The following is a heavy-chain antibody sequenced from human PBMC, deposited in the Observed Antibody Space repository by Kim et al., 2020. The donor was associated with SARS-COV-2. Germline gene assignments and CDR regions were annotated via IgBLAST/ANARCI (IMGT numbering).Heavy chain of an antibody. J-gene: IGHJ4*02. Sequence: GGSLRLSCAASGFTFSSYGMHWVRQAPGKGLEWVAVIWYDGSNKYYADSVKGRFTISRDNSKNTLYLQMNSLRAEDTAMYYCARDWFGDPKLGDFDYWGQGTLVTVSS. CDR1: GFTFSSYG. CDR2: IWYDGSNK. V-gene: IGHV3-33*01. D-gene: IGHD3-10*01. CDR3: ARDWFGDPKLGDFDY.